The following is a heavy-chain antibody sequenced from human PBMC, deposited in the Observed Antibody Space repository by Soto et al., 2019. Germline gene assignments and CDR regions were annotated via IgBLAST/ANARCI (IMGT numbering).Heavy chain of an antibody. J-gene: IGHJ4*02. CDR1: GFTFNTYA. Sequence: GGSLRLSCAASGFTFNTYAMTWVRQAPGKGLEWVSAISGSGGTTYYADSVKGRFTISGDNSKNTMFLQMNSLRVEDTAVYYCTKRLGSTATTYGDSWGQGTLVTVSS. V-gene: IGHV3-23*01. CDR3: TKRLGSTATTYGDS. D-gene: IGHD1-1*01. CDR2: ISGSGGTT.